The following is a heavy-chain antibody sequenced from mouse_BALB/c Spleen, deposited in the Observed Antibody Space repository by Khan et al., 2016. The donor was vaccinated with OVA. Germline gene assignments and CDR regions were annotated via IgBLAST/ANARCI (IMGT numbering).Heavy chain of an antibody. Sequence: EVQLQESGPGLVKPSQSLSLTCTVTGYSITSDYAWNWIRQFPGNKLEWMGYISSTGGTSYNPSLKSRSSITRDTSKNQFFLQLKSVTAEYTATYYCARSLYYSYGYALDCWGRGTLVTVSS. CDR2: ISSTGGT. CDR1: GYSITSDYA. CDR3: ARSLYYSYGYALDC. D-gene: IGHD2-14*01. J-gene: IGHJ4*01. V-gene: IGHV3-2*02.